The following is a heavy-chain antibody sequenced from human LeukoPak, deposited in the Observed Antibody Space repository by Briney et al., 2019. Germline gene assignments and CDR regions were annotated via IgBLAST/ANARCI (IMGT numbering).Heavy chain of an antibody. CDR1: GFTFSSYW. CDR3: ARAHDSGAFDI. V-gene: IGHV3-74*01. D-gene: IGHD3-22*01. J-gene: IGHJ3*02. CDR2: INSDGSST. Sequence: PGGSLRLSCAASGFTFSSYWMHWVRQAPGKGLVWVSRINSDGSSTSYADSVKGRFTISRDNSKNTLYLQMNSLRAEDTAVYYCARAHDSGAFDIWGQGTMVTVSS.